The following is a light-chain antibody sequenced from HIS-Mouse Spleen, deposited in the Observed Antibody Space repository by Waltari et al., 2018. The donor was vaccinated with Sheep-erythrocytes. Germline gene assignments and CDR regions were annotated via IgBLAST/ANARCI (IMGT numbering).Light chain of an antibody. CDR1: SSDVGGYNY. Sequence: QSALTQPRSVSGSPGQSVTISCTGTSSDVGGYNYVSWYQQHPGKAPKLMIYDVSTPPSGVPDRFSGSKSGNTASLTISGLQAEDEADYYCCSYAGSYNHVFATGTKVNVL. V-gene: IGLV2-11*01. J-gene: IGLJ1*01. CDR2: DVS. CDR3: CSYAGSYNHV.